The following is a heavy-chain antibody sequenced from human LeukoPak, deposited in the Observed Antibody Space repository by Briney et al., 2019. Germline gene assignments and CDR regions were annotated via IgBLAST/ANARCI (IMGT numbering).Heavy chain of an antibody. CDR1: GGSISSGSYY. V-gene: IGHV4-61*02. J-gene: IGHJ4*02. CDR2: IYTSGST. D-gene: IGHD3-16*02. Sequence: SQTLSLTCTVSGGSISSGSYYWSWIRQPAGKGLEWIGRIYTSGSTNYNPSLKSRVTISVDTSKNQFPLKLSSVTAADTAVYYCAGETTYFWGSYRTIPDYWGQGTLVTVSS. CDR3: AGETTYFWGSYRTIPDY.